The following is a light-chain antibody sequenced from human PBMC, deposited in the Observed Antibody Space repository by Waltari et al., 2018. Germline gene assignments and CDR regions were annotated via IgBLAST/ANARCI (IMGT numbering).Light chain of an antibody. V-gene: IGLV2-14*03. J-gene: IGLJ2*01. CDR3: CSFTSSTTGI. CDR1: SSDSGGFNY. CDR2: DAT. Sequence: SALTQPDSVSGSPGQSITISCSRISSDSGGFNYVSWYQQHPGEAPKVIIYDATNRPSGVSNRFSGSKSGSSASLTISGLQPEDEADYYCCSFTSSTTGIFGGGTKLTVL.